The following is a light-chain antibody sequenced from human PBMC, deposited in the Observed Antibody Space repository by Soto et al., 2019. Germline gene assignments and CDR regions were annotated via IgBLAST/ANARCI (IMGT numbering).Light chain of an antibody. CDR1: QSVDSNY. CDR3: QQYGRSPLT. V-gene: IGKV3-20*01. J-gene: IGKJ4*01. Sequence: EIVLTQSPGTLSLSPGDRATLSCRASQSVDSNYLAWYQQIPGQAPRMVIYGASSRATGIPDRFSGSGSGTDYTLTINRLEPEDFAVYYCQQYGRSPLTFGGGTKVEIK. CDR2: GAS.